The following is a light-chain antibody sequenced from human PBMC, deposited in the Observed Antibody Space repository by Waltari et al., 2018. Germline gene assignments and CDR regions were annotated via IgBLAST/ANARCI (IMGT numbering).Light chain of an antibody. V-gene: IGKV1-5*03. CDR2: QAS. CDR3: RQHNSYSYT. CDR1: QSVSSW. Sequence: DIQMTQSPSTLSASVGDRVTFTCRASQSVSSWLAWYQQKPGRAPKHLIYQASTLHTGVPAMFSGSGYGTEFTITINSLQPDDFATYYCRQHNSYSYTFGQGTKLEIK. J-gene: IGKJ2*01.